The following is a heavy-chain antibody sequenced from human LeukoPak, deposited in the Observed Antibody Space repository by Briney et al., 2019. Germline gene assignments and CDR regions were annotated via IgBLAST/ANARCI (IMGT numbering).Heavy chain of an antibody. CDR2: IIPIFGTA. CDR1: GYTFTSYG. CDR3: ARDSLLAPHQNDAFDI. D-gene: IGHD2-15*01. J-gene: IGHJ3*02. Sequence: SVKVSCKASGYTFTSYGISWVRQAPGQGLEWMGGIIPIFGTANYAQKFQGRVTITADESTSTAYMELSSLRSEDTAVYYCARDSLLAPHQNDAFDIWGQGTMVTVSS. V-gene: IGHV1-69*13.